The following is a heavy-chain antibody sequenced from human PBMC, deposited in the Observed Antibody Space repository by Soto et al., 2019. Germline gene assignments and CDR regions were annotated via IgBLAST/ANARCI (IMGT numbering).Heavy chain of an antibody. CDR3: ARERLERDLYYFDY. D-gene: IGHD1-1*01. CDR2: IYYSGST. V-gene: IGHV4-31*03. J-gene: IGHJ4*02. Sequence: TLSLTCTVSGCSISSGGYYWSWIRQHPGKGLEWIGYIYYSGSTYYNPSLKSRVTISVDTSKNQFSLKLSSVTAADTAVYYCARERLERDLYYFDYWGQGTLVTVSS. CDR1: GCSISSGGYY.